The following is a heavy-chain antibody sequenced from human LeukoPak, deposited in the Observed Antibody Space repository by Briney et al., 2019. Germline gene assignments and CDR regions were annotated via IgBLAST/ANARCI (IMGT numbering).Heavy chain of an antibody. CDR1: GYTFSNYG. J-gene: IGHJ5*02. Sequence: ASVKVSCKASGYTFSNYGINWVRQAPGQGLEWMGWISGYNGNTNYAQKLQGRVTMTTDTSTSTAYMELRSLRSDDTAVYYCARDPVTMVRGVIGWLDPWGQGTLVTVSS. D-gene: IGHD3-10*01. V-gene: IGHV1-18*01. CDR3: ARDPVTMVRGVIGWLDP. CDR2: ISGYNGNT.